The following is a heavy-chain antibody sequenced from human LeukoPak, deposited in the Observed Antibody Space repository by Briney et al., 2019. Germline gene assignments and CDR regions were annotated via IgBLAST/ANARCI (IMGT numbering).Heavy chain of an antibody. CDR1: GLTFSNYW. CDR3: ARGRSTFYY. CDR2: IKEDGNEK. V-gene: IGHV3-7*01. J-gene: IGHJ4*02. D-gene: IGHD3-16*01. Sequence: HPGGSLSLSCAASGLTFSNYWMSWVRQAPGKGLEWVANIKEDGNEKYYVDSVKGRFTISRDNAKKSLYLQMNSLRAEDTAVYYCARGRSTFYYWGQGTPVTVSS.